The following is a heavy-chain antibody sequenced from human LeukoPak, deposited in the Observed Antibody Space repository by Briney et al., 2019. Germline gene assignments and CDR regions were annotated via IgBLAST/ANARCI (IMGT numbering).Heavy chain of an antibody. D-gene: IGHD3-22*01. J-gene: IGHJ4*01. V-gene: IGHV3-74*01. CDR2: INPGDGSTT. CDR3: VRDGAGTIPYDL. Sequence: PGGSLRLSCAAYGFTFSNYWMNWVRHAPGKGLMWVSHINPGDGSTTGYADSVKGRFTVSRDNAKNTLYLQMSSLKDEDTAVYYCVRDGAGTIPYDLWGQGTLVTVSS. CDR1: GFTFSNYW.